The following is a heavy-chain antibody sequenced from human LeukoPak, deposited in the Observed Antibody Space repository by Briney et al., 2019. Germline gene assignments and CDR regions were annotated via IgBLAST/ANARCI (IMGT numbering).Heavy chain of an antibody. Sequence: GGSLRLSCGASGFRFSSYAMHWVRQAPGKGLEWVAVISYDGNTIYYADSVKGRFTISRDYSENTLHLQMNSLRAEDTAVYYCAKRGTTWDLDYWGQGTLVTVSS. V-gene: IGHV3-33*06. J-gene: IGHJ4*02. CDR1: GFRFSSYA. D-gene: IGHD3-16*01. CDR3: AKRGTTWDLDY. CDR2: ISYDGNTI.